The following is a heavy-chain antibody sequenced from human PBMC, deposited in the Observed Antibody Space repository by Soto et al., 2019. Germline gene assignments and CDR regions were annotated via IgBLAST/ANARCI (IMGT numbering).Heavy chain of an antibody. V-gene: IGHV5-51*01. CDR3: ARLDSDTYGDETVWFDP. CDR1: GDSFSRCW. CDR2: IYPGDSDT. J-gene: IGHJ5*02. Sequence: GESLKLSGKGCGDSFSRCWTGWVRQMTVKGLELIVIIYPGDSDTRYSPSFQGQVTISADKSISTAYLQWSSLKASDTAMYYCARLDSDTYGDETVWFDPWGQGTLVTVSS. D-gene: IGHD4-17*01.